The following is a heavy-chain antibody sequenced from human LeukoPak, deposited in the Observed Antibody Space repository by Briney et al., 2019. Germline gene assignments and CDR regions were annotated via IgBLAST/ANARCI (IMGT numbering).Heavy chain of an antibody. V-gene: IGHV3-74*01. CDR2: INNDGSTT. CDR3: ASRVVTSFDY. CDR1: GFTSITHW. Sequence: GSLRLSCAASGFTSITHWMYWVRQAPGKGLVWVPLINNDGSTTSYADSVKGRFTNSRDNAKNTLFLQMDSLRGEDTAVYYCASRVVTSFDYWGQGTLVTVSS. J-gene: IGHJ4*02. D-gene: IGHD2-21*02.